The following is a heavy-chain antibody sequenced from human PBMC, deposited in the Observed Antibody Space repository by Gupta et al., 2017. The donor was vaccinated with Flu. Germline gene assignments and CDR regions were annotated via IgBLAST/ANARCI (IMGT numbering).Heavy chain of an antibody. CDR3: ARVGDYYDSSDNAFDS. J-gene: IGHJ3*02. D-gene: IGHD3-22*01. Sequence: AISWVRQAPGQGLEWMGGIIPIFGAANYVQKFQGRVRITADESTSTAYMELSSLRSEDTAVYYCARVGDYYDSSDNAFDSGGQGTMVTVSS. V-gene: IGHV1-69*01. CDR1: A. CDR2: IIPIFGAA.